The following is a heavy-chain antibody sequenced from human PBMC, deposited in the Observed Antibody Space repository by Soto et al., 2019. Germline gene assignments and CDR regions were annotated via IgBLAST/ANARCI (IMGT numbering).Heavy chain of an antibody. V-gene: IGHV3-33*01. CDR2: IWYDGSNK. D-gene: IGHD6-13*01. CDR3: ARVTRIAAAVDY. J-gene: IGHJ4*02. CDR1: GFTFSSYG. Sequence: GGSLRISCAASGFTFSSYGMHWVRQAPGKGLEWVAVIWYDGSNKYYADSVKGRFTISRDNSKNTLYLQMNSLRAEDTAVYYCARVTRIAAAVDYWGQGTLVTVSS.